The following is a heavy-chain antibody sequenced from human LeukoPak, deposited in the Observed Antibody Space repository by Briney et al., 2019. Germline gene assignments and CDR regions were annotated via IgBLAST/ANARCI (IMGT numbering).Heavy chain of an antibody. V-gene: IGHV4-4*07. CDR2: IYTSGST. Sequence: ASETLSLTCTVSGGSISSYYWSWIRQPAGKGLEWIGRIYTSGSTNYNPSLKSRVTMSVDTSKNQFSLKLSSVTAADTAVYYCARDRITIFGVVTPLDVWGQGTTVTVSS. CDR1: GGSISSYY. CDR3: ARDRITIFGVVTPLDV. D-gene: IGHD3-3*01. J-gene: IGHJ6*02.